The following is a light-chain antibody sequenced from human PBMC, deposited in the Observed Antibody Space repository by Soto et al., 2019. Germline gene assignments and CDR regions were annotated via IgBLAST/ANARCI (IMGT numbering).Light chain of an antibody. CDR2: EGT. CDR3: SSYAGSSNSVV. Sequence: QSALTQPASVSGSPGQSITMSCTGTRNDVGGYNLVSWYQQYPGKAPKLMIFEGTKRPSGVSNRFSGSKSGNTASLTISGLQAEDEADYYYSSYAGSSNSVVFGGGTKLTVL. CDR1: RNDVGGYNL. V-gene: IGLV2-23*01. J-gene: IGLJ2*01.